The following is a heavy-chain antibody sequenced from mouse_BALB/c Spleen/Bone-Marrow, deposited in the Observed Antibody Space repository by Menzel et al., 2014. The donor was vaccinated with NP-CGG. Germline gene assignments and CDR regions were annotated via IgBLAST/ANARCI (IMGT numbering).Heavy chain of an antibody. D-gene: IGHD2-10*01. CDR1: GFTFSRYG. CDR2: INSDGGST. Sequence: EVQRVESGGGLVQFGGSLKLSCAASGFTFSRYGMSWVRQTPDKRLELVAIINSDGGSTYYPDSVKGRFTISRDNAKNTLHLQMSSLKSEDTAMYYCARAYYWGQGTLVTVSA. V-gene: IGHV5-6-3*01. J-gene: IGHJ3*01. CDR3: ARAYY.